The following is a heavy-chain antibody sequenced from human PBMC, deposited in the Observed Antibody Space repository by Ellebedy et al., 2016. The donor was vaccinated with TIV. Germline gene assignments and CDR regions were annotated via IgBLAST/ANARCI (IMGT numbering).Heavy chain of an antibody. CDR1: GFTFSSYW. CDR3: ARDDYLNWNYDY. CDR2: INSDGSST. Sequence: GESLKISXAASGFTFSSYWMHWVRQAPGKGLVWVSRINSDGSSTSYADSVKGRFTISRDNSKNTLYLQMNSLRAEDTAVYYCARDDYLNWNYDYWGQGTLVTVSS. J-gene: IGHJ4*02. V-gene: IGHV3-74*01. D-gene: IGHD1-7*01.